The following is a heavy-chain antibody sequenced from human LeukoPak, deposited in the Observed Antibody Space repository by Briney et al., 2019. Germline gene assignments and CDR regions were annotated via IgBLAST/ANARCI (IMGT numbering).Heavy chain of an antibody. CDR1: GGSISSSSYY. D-gene: IGHD3-9*01. CDR2: IYYSGST. Sequence: SETLSLTCTVSGGSISSSSYYWGWIRQPPGKGLEWIGSIYYSGSTNYNPSLKSRVTISVDTSKNQFSLKLSSVTAADTAVYYCARDRAHYDILTGYPKVRPDAFDIWGQGTMVTVSS. CDR3: ARDRAHYDILTGYPKVRPDAFDI. J-gene: IGHJ3*02. V-gene: IGHV4-39*07.